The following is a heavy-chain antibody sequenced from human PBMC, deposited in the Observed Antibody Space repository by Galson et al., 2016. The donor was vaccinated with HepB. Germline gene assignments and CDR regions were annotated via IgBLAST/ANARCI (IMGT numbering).Heavy chain of an antibody. CDR1: GFSFDDYV. Sequence: SLRLSCAASGFSFDDYVMNWVRQAPGKGLEWVSGISWNSDSMTYADSVNGRFTISRDNAKKSLYLQMNSLRPEDTAFYYCAKDFRKRGRLFSGSYYGYWGRGTLVTVSS. CDR3: AKDFRKRGRLFSGSYYGY. D-gene: IGHD3-10*01. J-gene: IGHJ4*02. CDR2: ISWNSDSM. V-gene: IGHV3-9*01.